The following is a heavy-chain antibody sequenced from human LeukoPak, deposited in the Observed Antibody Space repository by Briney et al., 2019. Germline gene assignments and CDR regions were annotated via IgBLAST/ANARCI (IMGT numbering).Heavy chain of an antibody. CDR3: ARVAGYCSSTSCHGYYFDY. D-gene: IGHD2-2*01. Sequence: GGSLRLSCAASGFTFSDYYMSWIRQAPGKGLEWVSYISSSGSTIYYADSVKGRFTISRDNAKNSLYLQMNSLRAEDTAVYYCARVAGYCSSTSCHGYYFDYWGQGTLVTVSS. CDR1: GFTFSDYY. V-gene: IGHV3-11*04. CDR2: ISSSGSTI. J-gene: IGHJ4*02.